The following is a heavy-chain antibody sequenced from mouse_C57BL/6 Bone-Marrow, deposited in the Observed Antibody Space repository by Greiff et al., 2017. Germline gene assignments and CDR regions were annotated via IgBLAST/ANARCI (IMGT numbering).Heavy chain of an antibody. CDR2: IYPRSGNT. D-gene: IGHD2-1*01. V-gene: IGHV1-81*01. CDR3: AREDYGNYSYYFDY. J-gene: IGHJ2*01. Sequence: VMLVESGAELARPGASVKLSCKASGYTFTSYGIRWVKQRTGQGLEWIGEIYPRSGNTYYNEKFKGKATLAADQSSSTAYMELRSLTSEDSAVYFCAREDYGNYSYYFDYWGQGTTLTVSS. CDR1: GYTFTSYG.